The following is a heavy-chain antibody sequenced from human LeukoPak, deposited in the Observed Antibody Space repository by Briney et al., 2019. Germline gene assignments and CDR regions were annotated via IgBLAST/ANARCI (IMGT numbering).Heavy chain of an antibody. J-gene: IGHJ4*02. V-gene: IGHV3-30*04. CDR1: GFTFRSYA. Sequence: SGGSLRLSCAASGFTFRSYAMHWVRQAPGKGLEWVAVISYDGSNRYYADSVKGRFTISRDNSKNTLYLQMNSLRAEDTAVYYCARDRSPGNFDYWGQGTLVTVSS. D-gene: IGHD3-10*01. CDR3: ARDRSPGNFDY. CDR2: ISYDGSNR.